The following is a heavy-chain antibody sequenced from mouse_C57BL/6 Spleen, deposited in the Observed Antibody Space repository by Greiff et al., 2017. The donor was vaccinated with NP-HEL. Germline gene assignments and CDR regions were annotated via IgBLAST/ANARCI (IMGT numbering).Heavy chain of an antibody. CDR2: IYPSDSET. V-gene: IGHV1-61*01. CDR3: AGRDYGGFAY. J-gene: IGHJ3*01. CDR1: GYTFTSYW. Sequence: QVQLQQPGAELVRPGSSVKLSCKASGYTFTSYWMAWVKQRPGQGLEWIGNIYPSDSETHYNQKFKDKATLTVDKSSSTAYMQLSSLTSEDSAVYYCAGRDYGGFAYWGKGTLVTVSA. D-gene: IGHD2-4*01.